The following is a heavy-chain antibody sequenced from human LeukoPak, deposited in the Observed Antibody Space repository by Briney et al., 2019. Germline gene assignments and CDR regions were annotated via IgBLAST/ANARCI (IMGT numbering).Heavy chain of an antibody. D-gene: IGHD6-19*01. Sequence: GSLRLSCAASGFTFSSYEMNWVRQPPGKGLEWIGEINHSGSTNYNPSLKSRVTISVDTSKNQFSLKLSSVTAADTAVYYCARGYQWLGRAFDIWGQGTMVTVSS. V-gene: IGHV4-34*01. CDR1: GFTFSSYE. J-gene: IGHJ3*02. CDR2: INHSGST. CDR3: ARGYQWLGRAFDI.